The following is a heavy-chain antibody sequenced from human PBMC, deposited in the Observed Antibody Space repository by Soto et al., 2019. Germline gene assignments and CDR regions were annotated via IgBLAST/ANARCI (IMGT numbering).Heavy chain of an antibody. CDR1: GIAFSTYG. CDR2: ITSDVNYK. D-gene: IGHD3-16*01. Sequence: GGSLRLSCAASGIAFSTYGLHWVRQAPGKELEWVAIITSDVNYKYYADSVKGRFTISRDNSKNTLFLQMNSLRAEDTAVYYCAKGGSFDIWGQGTLVTVSS. V-gene: IGHV3-30*18. CDR3: AKGGSFDI. J-gene: IGHJ4*02.